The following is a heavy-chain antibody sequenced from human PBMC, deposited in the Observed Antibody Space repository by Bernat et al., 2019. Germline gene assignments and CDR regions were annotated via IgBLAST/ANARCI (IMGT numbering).Heavy chain of an antibody. D-gene: IGHD2-2*01. CDR2: IIPIFGKP. V-gene: IGHV1-69*01. J-gene: IGHJ4*02. CDR3: ARGSSDCSSISCPYDD. Sequence: QVQLVQSGAEVKKPGSSVKVSCKASGCTFSRFAISWVRQAPGQGPEWMGGIIPIFGKPNYAQKFQGRVSITADETTSTGYMKLSSLGSNDTAGYYCARGSSDCSSISCPYDDWGQGTLVTVST. CDR1: GCTFSRFA.